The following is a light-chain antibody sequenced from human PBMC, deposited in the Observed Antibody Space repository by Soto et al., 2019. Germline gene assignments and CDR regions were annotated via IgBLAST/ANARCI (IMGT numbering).Light chain of an antibody. Sequence: MTQSPSRLSASVGDRVILTCRASQSISTKLAWYQQKPGQAPRLLIYDASTRATGIPARFSGSGSGTEFTLIISSLQSEDFAVYYCQQYNNWPPVYTFGQGTKLEI. J-gene: IGKJ2*01. CDR1: QSISTK. V-gene: IGKV3D-15*01. CDR2: DAS. CDR3: QQYNNWPPVYT.